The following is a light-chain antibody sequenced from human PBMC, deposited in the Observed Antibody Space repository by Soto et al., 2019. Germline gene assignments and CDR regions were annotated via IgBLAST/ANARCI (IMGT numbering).Light chain of an antibody. CDR3: NSYEGNNRYL. CDR1: SSDVGGYNY. Sequence: QSALTQPPSASGSPGQSVTISCTGTSSDVGGYNYVSWFQQHPGKAPKLIIYEVTKRPSGVPNRFSGSKSGNTASLTVSGLQAEDEADYYCNSYEGNNRYLFGTGTKLTVL. V-gene: IGLV2-8*01. J-gene: IGLJ1*01. CDR2: EVT.